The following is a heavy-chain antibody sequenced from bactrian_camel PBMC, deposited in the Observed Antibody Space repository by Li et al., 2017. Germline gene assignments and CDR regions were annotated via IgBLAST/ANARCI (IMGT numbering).Heavy chain of an antibody. J-gene: IGHJ4*01. CDR1: GFTFSDYD. CDR2: VNSGGDTT. CDR3: ARVGGLTRNF. V-gene: IGHV3S40*01. Sequence: QLVESGGDLVQPGGSLRLSCSAFGFTFSDYDMHWVRQAPGTGLEWVSFVNSGGDTTYYADSVKGQFTISRDNAKATVYLQMNSLTPEDTAVYYCARVGGLTRNFWGQGTQVTVSS. D-gene: IGHD6*01.